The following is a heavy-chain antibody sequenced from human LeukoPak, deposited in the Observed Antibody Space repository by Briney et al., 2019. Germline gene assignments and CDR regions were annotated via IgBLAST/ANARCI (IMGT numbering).Heavy chain of an antibody. CDR3: VRQSMRESGAYYDFHY. CDR1: GGSFSGYY. V-gene: IGHV4-34*01. D-gene: IGHD3-22*01. CDR2: INHSGST. J-gene: IGHJ4*02. Sequence: SETLSLTCAVYGGSFSGYYWSWIRQPPGKGLEWIGEINHSGSTNYNPSLKSRVTISVDTSKNQFSLKLSSVTAADTAVYYCVRQSMRESGAYYDFHYWGQGTLVTVSS.